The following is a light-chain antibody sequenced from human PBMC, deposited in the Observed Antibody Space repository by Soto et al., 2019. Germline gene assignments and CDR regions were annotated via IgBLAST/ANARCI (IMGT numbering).Light chain of an antibody. CDR1: SSDVGGYNY. J-gene: IGLJ2*01. Sequence: QSVLTQPASVSGSPGQSITISCTGTSSDVGGYNYVSWYQQRPGKAPKLMIYEVSNRPSGVSNRFSGSKPGNTASLTISGLQAEDEADYYCSSYTSSSTLVVFGGGTKLTVL. CDR2: EVS. V-gene: IGLV2-14*01. CDR3: SSYTSSSTLVV.